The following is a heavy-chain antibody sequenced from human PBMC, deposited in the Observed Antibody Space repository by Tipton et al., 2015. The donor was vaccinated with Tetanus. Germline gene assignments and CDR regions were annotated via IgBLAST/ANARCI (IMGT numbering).Heavy chain of an antibody. CDR1: GDSMRSYY. CDR2: VYYSGTT. V-gene: IGHV4-59*01. D-gene: IGHD4-17*01. CDR3: ARIGHPYGSASFDY. Sequence: TLSLTCAVSGDSMRSYYWSWIRQSPGKGLEYIGRVYYSGTTDYNPSLKSRVTISIETSMNQFFLNLTSVAATDTAVYYCARIGHPYGSASFDYWGQGTLVTVSS. J-gene: IGHJ4*02.